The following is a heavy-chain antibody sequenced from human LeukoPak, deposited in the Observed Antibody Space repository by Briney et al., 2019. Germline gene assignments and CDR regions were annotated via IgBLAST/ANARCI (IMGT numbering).Heavy chain of an antibody. D-gene: IGHD3-3*01. V-gene: IGHV4-39*07. CDR3: ARGWHYDFWSGSIPTGWFDP. CDR2: IYYSGST. CDR1: GGSISSSSFY. J-gene: IGHJ5*02. Sequence: PSETLSLTCSVSGGSISSSSFYWGWIRQPPGKGLEWIGTIYYSGSTYYNPSLKSRVTISVDTSKNQFSLKLSSVTAADTAVYYCARGWHYDFWSGSIPTGWFDPWGQGTLVTVSS.